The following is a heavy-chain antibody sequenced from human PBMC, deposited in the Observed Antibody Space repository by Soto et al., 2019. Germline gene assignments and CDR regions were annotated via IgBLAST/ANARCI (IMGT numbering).Heavy chain of an antibody. CDR1: GGSISSYY. V-gene: IGHV4-59*08. CDR2: IYYSGSN. D-gene: IGHD4-17*01. J-gene: IGHJ4*02. CDR3: ARRYGDCFDY. Sequence: QVQLQESGPGLVKPSETLSLTCTVSGGSISSYYWSWIRQPPGKGLEWIGYIYYSGSNNYNPSLKCGVSIPVDTSKHQFSLKLSSVTAADTAVYYCARRYGDCFDYWGQGTLVTVSS.